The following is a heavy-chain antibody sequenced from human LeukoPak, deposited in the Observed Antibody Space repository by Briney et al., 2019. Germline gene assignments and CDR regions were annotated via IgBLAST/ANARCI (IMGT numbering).Heavy chain of an antibody. CDR3: ARASSWYYYGMDV. CDR1: GYTFTSYY. CDR2: INPNSGGT. Sequence: ASVKVSCKASGYTFTSYYMHWVRQAPGQGLEWMGWINPNSGGTNYAQKFQGRVTMTRDTSISTAYMELSRLRSDDTAVYYCARASSWYYYGMDVWGQGTTVTVSS. D-gene: IGHD6-13*01. V-gene: IGHV1-2*02. J-gene: IGHJ6*02.